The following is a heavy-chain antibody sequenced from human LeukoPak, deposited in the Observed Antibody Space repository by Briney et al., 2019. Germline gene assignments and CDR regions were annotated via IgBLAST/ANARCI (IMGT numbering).Heavy chain of an antibody. J-gene: IGHJ3*02. Sequence: GGSLRLSCAASGFTFSSYSMNWVRQAPGKGLEWVSSISSSSSYIYYVDSVKGRFTISRDNAKNSLYLQMNSLRAEDTAVYYCARDPSRVVAVAADDAFDIWGQGTMVTVSS. D-gene: IGHD2-15*01. CDR1: GFTFSSYS. V-gene: IGHV3-21*01. CDR3: ARDPSRVVAVAADDAFDI. CDR2: ISSSSSYI.